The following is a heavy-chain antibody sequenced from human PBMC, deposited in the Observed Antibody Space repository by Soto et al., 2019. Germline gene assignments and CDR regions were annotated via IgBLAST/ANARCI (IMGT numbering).Heavy chain of an antibody. J-gene: IGHJ6*02. CDR2: INPNSGGT. V-gene: IGHV1-2*04. CDR1: GYTFTGYY. Sequence: GASVKVSCKASGYTFTGYYMHWVRQAPGQGLEWMGWINPNSGGTNYAQKFQGWVTMTRDTSISTAYMELRSLRSDDTAVYYCARGSGYDFQAPYYYYGMDVWGQGTTVTVSS. D-gene: IGHD5-12*01. CDR3: ARGSGYDFQAPYYYYGMDV.